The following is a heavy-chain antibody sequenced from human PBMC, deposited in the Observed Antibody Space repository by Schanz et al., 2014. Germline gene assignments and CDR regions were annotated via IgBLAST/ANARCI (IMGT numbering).Heavy chain of an antibody. CDR3: ARGRWFGEVAFDF. J-gene: IGHJ3*01. V-gene: IGHV4-34*01. CDR1: GGSLSGYY. CDR2: INDSGGA. D-gene: IGHD3-10*01. Sequence: QVLLEQWGAGLLKPAETLSLTCAVHGGSLSGYYWSWFRQPPGKELEWIGNINDSGGANYNPSLRSRVTMSLDTSKNQFSLTLSSVTAADTAVYYFARGRWFGEVAFDFWGQGTMVIVSS.